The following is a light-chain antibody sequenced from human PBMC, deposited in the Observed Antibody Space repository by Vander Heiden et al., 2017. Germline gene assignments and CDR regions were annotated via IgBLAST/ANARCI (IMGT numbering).Light chain of an antibody. Sequence: AIRMTQSPSSLSASTGDRVTITCRASQGISSYLAWYQQKPGKAPKLLIYAASTLQSGVPSRFSGSGSGTDFTLTISCLQSEDFATYYCQHEDSSPGTFGQGTKVEIK. CDR3: QHEDSSPGT. J-gene: IGKJ1*01. V-gene: IGKV1-8*01. CDR1: QGISSY. CDR2: AAS.